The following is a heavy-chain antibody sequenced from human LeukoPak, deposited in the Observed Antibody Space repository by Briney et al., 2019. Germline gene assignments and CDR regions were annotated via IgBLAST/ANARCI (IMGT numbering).Heavy chain of an antibody. J-gene: IGHJ5*02. CDR2: ISSSGSTI. D-gene: IGHD5-12*01. CDR3: ARDSYSGYGWFDP. Sequence: GGSLRLSCAASGFTFSDYYMSWIRQAPGKGLEWVSYISSSGSTIYYADPVKGRFTISRDNAKNSLYLQMNSLRAEDTAVYYCARDSYSGYGWFDPWGQGTLVTVSS. CDR1: GFTFSDYY. V-gene: IGHV3-11*04.